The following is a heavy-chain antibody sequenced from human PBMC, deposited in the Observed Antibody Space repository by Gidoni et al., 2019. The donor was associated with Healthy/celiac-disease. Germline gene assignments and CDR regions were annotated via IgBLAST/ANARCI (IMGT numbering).Heavy chain of an antibody. CDR3: AKSEGKSAYYDFWSGDAFDI. Sequence: EVQLVESGGGLVKPGGSLRRSCAASGFTFSSYSMNWVRQAPGKGLEWVSSISSSSSYIYYADSVKGRFTISRDNAKNSLYLQMNSLRAEDTAVYYCAKSEGKSAYYDFWSGDAFDIWGQGTMVTVSS. CDR2: ISSSSSYI. V-gene: IGHV3-21*01. J-gene: IGHJ3*02. CDR1: GFTFSSYS. D-gene: IGHD3-3*01.